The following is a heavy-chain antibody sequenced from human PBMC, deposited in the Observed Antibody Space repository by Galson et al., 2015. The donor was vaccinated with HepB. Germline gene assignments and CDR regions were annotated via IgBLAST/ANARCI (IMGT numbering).Heavy chain of an antibody. CDR1: GYTFTGYY. J-gene: IGHJ6*02. Sequence: SVKVSCKASGYTFTGYYMHWVRQAPGQGLEWMGWINPNSGGTNYAQKLQGWVTMTRDTSISTAYMELSRLRSDDTAVYYCATRLGYCSGGSCQNYGMDVWGQGTTVTVSS. CDR3: ATRLGYCSGGSCQNYGMDV. CDR2: INPNSGGT. D-gene: IGHD2-15*01. V-gene: IGHV1-2*04.